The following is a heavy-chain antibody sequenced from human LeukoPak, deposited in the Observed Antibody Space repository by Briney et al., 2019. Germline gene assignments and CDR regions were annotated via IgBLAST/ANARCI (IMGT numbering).Heavy chain of an antibody. CDR1: GFTFSSYA. V-gene: IGHV3-23*01. CDR2: ISGGGGSI. J-gene: IGHJ4*02. CDR3: AKESPHFDY. Sequence: GGSLRLSWAASGFTFSSYAMSWVRQAPVKGLEWVSTISGGGGSIYYADSVKGRFTISRDNSKNTLYLQMNSLRAEDTAVYYCAKESPHFDYWGQGTLVTVSS.